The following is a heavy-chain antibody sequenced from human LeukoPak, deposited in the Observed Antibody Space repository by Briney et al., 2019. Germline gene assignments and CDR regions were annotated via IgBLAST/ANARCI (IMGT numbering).Heavy chain of an antibody. J-gene: IGHJ6*03. Sequence: SVTVSCKASGGTFSSYAISWVRQAPGQGLEWMGGIIPIFGTANYAQKFQGRVTITADKSTSTAYMELSSLRSEDTAVYYCARDRNWNYISYHYYMDVWGKGTTVTVSS. V-gene: IGHV1-69*06. CDR2: IIPIFGTA. D-gene: IGHD1-7*01. CDR3: ARDRNWNYISYHYYMDV. CDR1: GGTFSSYA.